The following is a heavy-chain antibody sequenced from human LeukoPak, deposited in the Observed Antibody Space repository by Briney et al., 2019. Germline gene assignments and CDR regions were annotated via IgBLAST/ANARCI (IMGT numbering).Heavy chain of an antibody. CDR3: AREVTTAAHVYYYIDV. V-gene: IGHV4-39*07. CDR1: GGSISSGVYH. CDR2: FDTDGTT. J-gene: IGHJ6*03. Sequence: SETLSLTCTVSGGSISSGVYHWGWIRQPPGEGLEWIGRFDTDGTTNSNPSLKSRVTLSMDMSRNQFSLRLTSLTAADTAVYYCAREVTTAAHVYYYIDVWGKGTSVTVSS. D-gene: IGHD4-11*01.